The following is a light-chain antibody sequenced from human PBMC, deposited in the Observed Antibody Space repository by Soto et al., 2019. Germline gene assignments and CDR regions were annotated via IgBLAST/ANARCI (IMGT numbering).Light chain of an antibody. V-gene: IGKV1-5*03. J-gene: IGKJ1*01. CDR1: QSISTW. CDR2: KAS. Sequence: DTQMTQSPSTLSASVGDRVTITCRASQSISTWLAWYQQKPGKAPKLLIYKASTLESGVPSRFSGSGSGTEFTLTISILQPDDFATYYCQQYNTYSRTFGQGTKGDIK. CDR3: QQYNTYSRT.